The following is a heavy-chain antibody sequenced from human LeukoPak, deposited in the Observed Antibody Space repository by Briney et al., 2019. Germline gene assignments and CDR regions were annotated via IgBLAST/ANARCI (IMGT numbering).Heavy chain of an antibody. D-gene: IGHD5-18*01. CDR2: INPNSGGT. CDR1: GYTFTGYY. CDR3: ARDVSGIQLWPGTPFY. Sequence: ASVKVSCKTSGYTFTGYYMHWVRQAPGQGLEWMGWINPNSGGTNYAQKFQGRVTMTRDTSISTAYMELSRLRSDDTAVYYCARDVSGIQLWPGTPFYWGQGTLVTVSS. J-gene: IGHJ4*02. V-gene: IGHV1-2*02.